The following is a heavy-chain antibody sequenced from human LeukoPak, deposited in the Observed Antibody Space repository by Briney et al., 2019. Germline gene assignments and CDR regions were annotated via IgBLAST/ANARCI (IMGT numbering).Heavy chain of an antibody. J-gene: IGHJ6*03. V-gene: IGHV4-59*01. CDR1: GVSISSYY. CDR2: MYYSGST. CDR3: ASQNYYYYYMDV. Sequence: SETLSLTCTVSGVSISSYYWSWIRQPPGKGLEWIGYMYYSGSTNYNPSPKSRVAISLDTSKSQFSLKLSSVTAADTAVYYCASQNYYYYYMDVWGKGTTVTISS.